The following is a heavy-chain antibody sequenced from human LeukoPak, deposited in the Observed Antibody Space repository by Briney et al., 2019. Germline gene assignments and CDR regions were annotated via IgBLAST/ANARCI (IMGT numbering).Heavy chain of an antibody. V-gene: IGHV3-30*02. D-gene: IGHD3-3*01. J-gene: IGHJ4*02. CDR1: GFTFSSYA. CDR3: AKPQEVDLWVTDY. Sequence: PGGSLRLSCTASGFTFSSYAMHCVRQAPGKGLEWVAFIRYDGSNKFYADYVKGRFTISRDNSKNTLYLEMNSLIPEDTALYYCAKPQEVDLWVTDYWGQGTLVTVSS. CDR2: IRYDGSNK.